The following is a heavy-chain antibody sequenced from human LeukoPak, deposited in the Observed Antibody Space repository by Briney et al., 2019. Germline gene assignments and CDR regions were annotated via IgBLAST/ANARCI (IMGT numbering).Heavy chain of an antibody. CDR3: ARRYTVCERGECHMLFDY. CDR1: GGSISSSSYY. Sequence: SETLSLTCTVSGGSISSSSYYWGWIRQPPGKGLEWIGNIYYSGTTYYNPSLKSRVTISVDTSKNQFPLKLSSVTAADTAVYYCARRYTVCERGECHMLFDYWGQGTLVTVSS. J-gene: IGHJ4*02. D-gene: IGHD2-8*02. V-gene: IGHV4-39*01. CDR2: IYYSGTT.